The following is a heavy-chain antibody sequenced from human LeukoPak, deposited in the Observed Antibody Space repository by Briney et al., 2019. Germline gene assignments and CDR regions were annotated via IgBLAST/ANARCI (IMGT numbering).Heavy chain of an antibody. Sequence: PSETLSLTCAVYGGSFSGYYWSWIRQPPGKGLEWIGEINHSGSTNYNPSLKSRVTISVDTSKNQFSLKLSSVTAADTAVDYCASGRRAYYYYMDVWGKGTTVTVSS. D-gene: IGHD1-14*01. CDR2: INHSGST. J-gene: IGHJ6*03. CDR1: GGSFSGYY. V-gene: IGHV4-34*01. CDR3: ASGRRAYYYYMDV.